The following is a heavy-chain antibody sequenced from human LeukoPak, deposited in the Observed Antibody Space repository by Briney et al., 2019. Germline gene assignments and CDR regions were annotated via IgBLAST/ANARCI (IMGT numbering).Heavy chain of an antibody. CDR1: GFAFSRHG. V-gene: IGHV3-30*02. CDR3: AKGVGGSANYYYMDV. D-gene: IGHD3-10*01. CDR2: IPYDGSNK. Sequence: GRSLRLSCAASGFAFSRHGIHWVRQAPGKGLEWVAFIPYDGSNKFYTDSVKGRFTISRDNSKNTLYLQMNSLRAEDTAVYYCAKGVGGSANYYYMDVWGKGTTVTVSS. J-gene: IGHJ6*03.